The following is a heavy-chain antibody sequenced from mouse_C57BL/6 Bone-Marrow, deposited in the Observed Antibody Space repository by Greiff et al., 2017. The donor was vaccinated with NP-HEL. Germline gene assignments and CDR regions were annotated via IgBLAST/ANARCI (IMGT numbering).Heavy chain of an antibody. J-gene: IGHJ3*01. Sequence: EVMLVESGGDLVKPGGSLKLSCAASGFTFSSYGMSWVRQTPDKRLEWVATISSGGSYTYYPDSVKGRFTISRDNAKNTLYLQMSSLKSEDTAMYYCATPAYWGQGTLVTVSA. V-gene: IGHV5-6*01. CDR2: ISSGGSYT. CDR3: ATPAY. CDR1: GFTFSSYG.